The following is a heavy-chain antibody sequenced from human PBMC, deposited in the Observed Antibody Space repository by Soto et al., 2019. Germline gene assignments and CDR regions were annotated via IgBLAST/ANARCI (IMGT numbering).Heavy chain of an antibody. CDR2: ISWDGGYK. CDR1: GFTFVDYA. J-gene: IGHJ3*01. V-gene: IGHV3-9*01. D-gene: IGHD2-2*01. CDR3: TKDEGYCSSISCKDDFDY. Sequence: EVQLVESGGGLVQPGRSLRLSCAASGFTFVDYAMHWVRQAPGQGLEWVSCISWDGGYKGYAESVKGRFTISRDNAKKSLYLEMHSLRVHDTALYYCTKDEGYCSSISCKDDFDYWGQGTMVTFS.